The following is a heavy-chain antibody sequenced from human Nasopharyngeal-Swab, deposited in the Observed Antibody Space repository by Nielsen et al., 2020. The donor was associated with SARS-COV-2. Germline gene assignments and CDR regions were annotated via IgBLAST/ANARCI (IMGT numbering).Heavy chain of an antibody. Sequence: GESLKISCTAYGFTFNNYWMDWVRQVPGKGLVWVSHITSDGTTTSYSDSVKDRFTTSRDNLKDTLYLQMNSLRAEDTAVYYCARSYWGAEDVWGKGTTVTVSS. V-gene: IGHV3-74*01. J-gene: IGHJ6*04. D-gene: IGHD7-27*01. CDR3: ARSYWGAEDV. CDR1: GFTFNNYW. CDR2: ITSDGTTT.